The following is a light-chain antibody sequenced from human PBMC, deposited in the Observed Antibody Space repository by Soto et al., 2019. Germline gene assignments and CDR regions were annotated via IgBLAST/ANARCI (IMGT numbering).Light chain of an antibody. CDR2: GAS. J-gene: IGKJ1*01. Sequence: EIVMTQYPATLSVSPGERATLSCRASQTVSSNLAWYHQKPGQAPRLLIYGASTRATGIPARFSGSGSGTDFTLTISRLEPEDFAVYYCQQYGSSPWTFGQGTKVDIK. CDR3: QQYGSSPWT. V-gene: IGKV3-15*01. CDR1: QTVSSN.